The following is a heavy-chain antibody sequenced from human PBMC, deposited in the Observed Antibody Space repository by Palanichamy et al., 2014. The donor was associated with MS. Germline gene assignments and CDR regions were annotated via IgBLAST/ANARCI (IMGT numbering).Heavy chain of an antibody. J-gene: IGHJ4*02. D-gene: IGHD5-12*01. CDR2: TSASGPT. CDR1: GASVSSNF. CDR3: GRDTSTSVDF. V-gene: IGHV4-4*07. Sequence: QVQLQESGPGLVKPSETLSLTCIVSGASVSSNFWTWIRRPAGKELEWIGRTSASGPTNYNPSLRSRVTMSIDTSKNHFSLKLSSVTAADTVLYYCGRDTSTSVDFWGQGIQVTVSS.